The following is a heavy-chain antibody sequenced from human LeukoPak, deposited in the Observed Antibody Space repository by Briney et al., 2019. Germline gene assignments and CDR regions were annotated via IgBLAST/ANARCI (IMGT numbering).Heavy chain of an antibody. CDR2: IYYSGST. CDR1: GGSVSRTSYS. D-gene: IGHD3-10*01. J-gene: IGHJ4*02. Sequence: SETLSLTCTVSGGSVSRTSYSWSWIRQPPGKGLEWIGYIYYSGSTNYNPSLKSRVTTSIDPSKNQFSLKLSSVTAADTAVYYCARLPMAMGVFDYWGQGTLVTVSS. CDR3: ARLPMAMGVFDY. V-gene: IGHV4-61*01.